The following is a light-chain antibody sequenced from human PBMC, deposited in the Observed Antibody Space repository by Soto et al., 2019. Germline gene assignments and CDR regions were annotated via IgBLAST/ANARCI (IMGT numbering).Light chain of an antibody. V-gene: IGKV3-15*01. CDR2: GAS. J-gene: IGKJ1*01. CDR3: QQYNNWPPWT. Sequence: EIVMTQSPATLSVSPGERATLSCRASQSVSSNLAWYQQKPGQAPRLLIYGASTRATGIPARFSGSWSGTEFTLTISSLQSEDFAVYYCQQYNNWPPWTVGLGTKGEIK. CDR1: QSVSSN.